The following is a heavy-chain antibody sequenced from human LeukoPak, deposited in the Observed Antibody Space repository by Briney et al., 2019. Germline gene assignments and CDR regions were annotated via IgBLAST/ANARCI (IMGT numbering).Heavy chain of an antibody. CDR2: IYYSGST. CDR1: GGSISSYY. CDR3: ARGRRYDLRYYYYGMDV. V-gene: IGHV4-59*01. Sequence: PSETLSLTCTVSGGSISSYYWSWIRQPPGKGLEWIGHIYYSGSTNYNPSLKSRVTISVDTSKNQFSLKLSSVTAADTAVYYCARGRRYDLRYYYYGMDVWGQGTTVTVSS. J-gene: IGHJ6*02. D-gene: IGHD2-15*01.